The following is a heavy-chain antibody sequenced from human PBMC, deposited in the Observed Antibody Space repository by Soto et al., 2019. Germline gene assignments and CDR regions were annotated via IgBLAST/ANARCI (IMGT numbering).Heavy chain of an antibody. CDR2: ISPYNGHT. CDR1: GYSFVSYG. V-gene: IGHV1-18*01. CDR3: ARDRARSASCADI. D-gene: IGHD2-2*01. Sequence: ASVKVSCKASGYSFVSYGRSLLRQAPGQGLEWMAWISPYNGHTNYAQELQGRVTLTTDTSTSTAYMELRGLRSDDTAVYYCARDRARSASCADIWGQGTMVTVSS. J-gene: IGHJ3*02.